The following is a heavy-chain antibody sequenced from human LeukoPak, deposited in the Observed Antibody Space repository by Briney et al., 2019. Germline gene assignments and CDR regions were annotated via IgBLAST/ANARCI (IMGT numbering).Heavy chain of an antibody. J-gene: IGHJ4*02. CDR3: ARCQHYFDSSAYPRPYYFDY. Sequence: SETLSLTCAVSGYSISSGYYWGWIRQPPGKGLEWVGNIYHTGSTYYNPSLKGRVTISGDTSKNQFSLKLRSVTAADTAVYYCARCQHYFDSSAYPRPYYFDYWGRGTLVTVSS. CDR2: IYHTGST. V-gene: IGHV4-38-2*01. CDR1: GYSISSGYY. D-gene: IGHD3-22*01.